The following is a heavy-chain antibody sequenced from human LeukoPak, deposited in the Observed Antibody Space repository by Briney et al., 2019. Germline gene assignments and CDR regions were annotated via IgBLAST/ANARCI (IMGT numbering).Heavy chain of an antibody. V-gene: IGHV4-39*01. CDR1: GGSISSNSYY. D-gene: IGHD3-22*01. CDR3: ARGPPYYYDSSGYLYLWY. CDR2: IYYSGST. J-gene: IGHJ4*02. Sequence: PSETLSLTCAVSGGSISSNSYYWGWIRQPPGKGLEWIGSIYYSGSTYYNPSLKSRVTISVDTSKNQFSLKLSSVTAADTAVYYCARGPPYYYDSSGYLYLWYWGQGTLVTVSS.